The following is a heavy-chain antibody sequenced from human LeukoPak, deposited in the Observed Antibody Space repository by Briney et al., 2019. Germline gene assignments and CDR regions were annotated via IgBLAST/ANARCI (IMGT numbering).Heavy chain of an antibody. CDR3: ARGADLTTITGVYFDY. J-gene: IGHJ4*02. CDR1: GFTFSSYA. V-gene: IGHV3-30-3*01. D-gene: IGHD4-11*01. CDR2: ISNDGSRK. Sequence: GGSLRLSCAASGFTFSSYAMHWVRQAPGKGLEWVAVISNDGSRKSYADSVKGRFTISRDNSMDTLSLQMNSLATEDTAVYSCARGADLTTITGVYFDYWGQGTLVTVSS.